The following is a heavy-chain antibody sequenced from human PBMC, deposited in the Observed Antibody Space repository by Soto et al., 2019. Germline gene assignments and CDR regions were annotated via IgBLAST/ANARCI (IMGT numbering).Heavy chain of an antibody. D-gene: IGHD2-15*01. CDR3: ARDGVTYCSGGSCSKEITDY. CDR1: GFTFSSYS. J-gene: IGHJ4*02. CDR2: ISSSSSYI. Sequence: GGSLKLSCAASGFTFSSYSMNWVRQAPGKGLEWVSSISSSSSYIYYADSVKGRFTISRDNAKNSLYLQMNSLRAEDTAVYYCARDGVTYCSGGSCSKEITDYWGQGTLVTVSS. V-gene: IGHV3-21*01.